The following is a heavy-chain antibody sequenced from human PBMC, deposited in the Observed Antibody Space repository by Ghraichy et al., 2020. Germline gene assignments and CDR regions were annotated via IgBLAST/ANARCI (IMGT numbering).Heavy chain of an antibody. CDR3: ATTADYLYFDY. CDR2: ISSCSDYI. CDR1: GFTFSSYS. Sequence: GSLRLSCAASGFTFSSYSMNWVRQAPGKGLEWVSSISSCSDYIYYADSLKGRFTVSRDNADNSLFLQMNSLRAEDTAVYYCATTADYLYFDYWGQGTLVTVSS. J-gene: IGHJ4*02. V-gene: IGHV3-21*01. D-gene: IGHD4-11*01.